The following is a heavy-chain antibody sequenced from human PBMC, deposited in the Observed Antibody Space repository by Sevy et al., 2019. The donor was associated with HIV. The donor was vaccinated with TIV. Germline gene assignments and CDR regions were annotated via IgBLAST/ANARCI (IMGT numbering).Heavy chain of an antibody. Sequence: ASVKVSCKASGGTLTNYAISWVRQAPGQGLEWMGEIVPVFGTSHHARSFQGRVTITADESTSTAYMELRSLRSEDTAVYYCTSGADCSNGVCYPRGFDPWDQGTLVTVSS. D-gene: IGHD2-8*01. V-gene: IGHV1-69*13. CDR1: GGTLTNYA. J-gene: IGHJ5*02. CDR2: IVPVFGTS. CDR3: TSGADCSNGVCYPRGFDP.